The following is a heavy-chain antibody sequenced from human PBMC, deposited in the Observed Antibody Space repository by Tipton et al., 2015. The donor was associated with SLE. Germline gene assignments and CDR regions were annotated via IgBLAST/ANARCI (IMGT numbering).Heavy chain of an antibody. J-gene: IGHJ4*02. CDR1: GGSISSSSYY. D-gene: IGHD7-27*01. CDR3: ARLSSGTGDFEH. CDR2: YYYSGSA. V-gene: IGHV4-39*01. Sequence: TLSLTCIVSGGSISSSSYYWGWIRQPPGKGLEWIGSYYYSGSAAYNPSLKSRVTISVDTSKDQFSLRLTSVTAADTAVYYCARLSSGTGDFEHWGQGTLVTVSS.